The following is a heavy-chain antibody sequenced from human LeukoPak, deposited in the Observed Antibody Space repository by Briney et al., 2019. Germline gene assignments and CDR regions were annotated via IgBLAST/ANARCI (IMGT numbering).Heavy chain of an antibody. CDR1: GYTFTGYY. CDR2: INPNSGGT. V-gene: IGHV1-2*06. D-gene: IGHD3-9*01. Sequence: ASVKVSCKASGYTFTGYYVHWVRQAPGQGLEWMGRINPNSGGTNYAQKFQGRVTMTRDTSISTAYMELSRLRSDDTAVYYCARDVGYDILTGYYKKEDYWGQGTLVTVSS. J-gene: IGHJ4*02. CDR3: ARDVGYDILTGYYKKEDY.